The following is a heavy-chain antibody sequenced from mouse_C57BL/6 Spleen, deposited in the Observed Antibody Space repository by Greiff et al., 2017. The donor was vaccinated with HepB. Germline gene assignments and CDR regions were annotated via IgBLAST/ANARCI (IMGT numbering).Heavy chain of an antibody. D-gene: IGHD2-2*01. Sequence: QVQLKQPGAELVKPGASVKMSCKASGYTFTSYWITWVKQRPGQGLEWIGDIYPGSGSTNYNEKFKSKATLTVDTSSSTAYMQLSSLTSEDSAVYYCARGRGYQVWYFDVWGTGTTVTVSS. CDR3: ARGRGYQVWYFDV. V-gene: IGHV1-55*01. CDR2: IYPGSGST. CDR1: GYTFTSYW. J-gene: IGHJ1*03.